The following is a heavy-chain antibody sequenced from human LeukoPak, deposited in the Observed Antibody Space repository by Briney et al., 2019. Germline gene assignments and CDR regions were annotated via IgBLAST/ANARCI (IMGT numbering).Heavy chain of an antibody. J-gene: IGHJ6*02. CDR3: AKSLIKGAGGTFYYYGIDV. CDR2: ISNSGGST. D-gene: IGHD6-13*01. CDR1: GFIFSRYG. V-gene: IGHV3-64*01. Sequence: PGGSLRLSCVASGFIFSRYGMHWVRQAPGKGLEYVSAISNSGGSTYYANSVKGRFTISTDNSKNTRYLQMGSLGGGERALYYFAKSLIKGAGGTFYYYGIDVWGQGTTVTVSS.